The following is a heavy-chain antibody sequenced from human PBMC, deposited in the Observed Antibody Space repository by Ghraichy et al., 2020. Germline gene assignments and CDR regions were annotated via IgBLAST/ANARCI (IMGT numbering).Heavy chain of an antibody. J-gene: IGHJ4*02. Sequence: SVKVSCKASGGTFSSYAISWVRQAPGQGLEWMGGIIPIFGTANYAQKFQGRVTITADESTSTAYMELSSLRSEDTAVYYCARDRYDSSGYSGSNFDYWGQGTLVTVSS. CDR2: IIPIFGTA. CDR1: GGTFSSYA. CDR3: ARDRYDSSGYSGSNFDY. V-gene: IGHV1-69*13. D-gene: IGHD3-22*01.